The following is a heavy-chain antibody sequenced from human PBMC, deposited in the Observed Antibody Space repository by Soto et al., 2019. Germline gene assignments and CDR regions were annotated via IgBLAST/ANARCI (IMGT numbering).Heavy chain of an antibody. CDR3: ASHPDYYYDSSGPSS. J-gene: IGHJ5*02. V-gene: IGHV1-69*06. CDR2: IIPIFGTA. Sequence: QVQLVQSGAEVRKPGSSVRVSCKASGGSFNRHTISWVRQAPGQGLEWMGGIIPIFGTANYAQKFQGRVTITADKSTSTAYMELSSLRSEDTAVYYCASHPDYYYDSSGPSSWGQGTLVTVSS. D-gene: IGHD3-22*01. CDR1: GGSFNRHT.